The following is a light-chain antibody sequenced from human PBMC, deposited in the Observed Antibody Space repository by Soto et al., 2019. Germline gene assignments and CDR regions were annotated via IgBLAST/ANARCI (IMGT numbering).Light chain of an antibody. CDR3: QQYANFPFT. V-gene: IGKV1-33*01. CDR2: DAS. J-gene: IGKJ3*01. CDR1: HDITTY. Sequence: IQMTQSPSSLSASVGDRVTITCQASHDITTYLDWYQQKPGKAPKLLIYDASSLETGVPLRFSGSGSGTHFTFTISSLQPEDFATYYCQQYANFPFTFGPGTTVD.